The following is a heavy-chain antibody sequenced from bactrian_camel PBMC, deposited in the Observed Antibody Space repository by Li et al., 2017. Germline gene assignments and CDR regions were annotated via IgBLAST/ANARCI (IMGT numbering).Heavy chain of an antibody. CDR1: GLTNC. CDR2: IYIAFRPDDQRT. D-gene: IGHD3*01. Sequence: VQLVESGGGSVQAGGSLTLSCAASGLTNCMAWFRQAPGKEREAVATIYIAFRPDDQRTYYAEPVKGRFTISPGNATNTVSLQMDSLKPEGTAMYYCATGPGFSSGSVCGTVLNFPYRGHGTQVTVS. V-gene: IGHV3S54*01. J-gene: IGHJ4*01. CDR3: ATGPGFSSGSVCGTVLNFPY.